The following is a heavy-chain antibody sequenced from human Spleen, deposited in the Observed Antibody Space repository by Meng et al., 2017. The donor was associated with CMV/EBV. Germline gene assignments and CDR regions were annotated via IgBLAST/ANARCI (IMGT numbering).Heavy chain of an antibody. CDR2: ISAENGDT. CDR3: ARAGAAVTTHFDF. J-gene: IGHJ4*02. CDR1: GYSFDIFG. D-gene: IGHD4-17*01. Sequence: CKASGYSFDIFGMTWVRQAPGQGLGWVGWISAENGDTRYARKFQGRVTVTTDTSTKTVYMEVRGLRSDDSAVYYCARAGAAVTTHFDFWGQGTLVTVSS. V-gene: IGHV1-18*01.